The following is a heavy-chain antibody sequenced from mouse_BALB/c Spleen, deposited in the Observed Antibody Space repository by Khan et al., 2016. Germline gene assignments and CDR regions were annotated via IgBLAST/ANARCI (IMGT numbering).Heavy chain of an antibody. Sequence: QVQLKESGTELPRPGASVKLSCKASGYTFTDYYLHWVMQRTGQGLEWIGEIFPGSGSTYYNEKFKGKASLTVDTSSSTAYMQLSSLTSEDSVVYFCARSYYGYFAMDYWGHGASVTVSS. CDR1: GYTFTDYY. CDR2: IFPGSGST. V-gene: IGHV1-77*01. CDR3: ARSYYGYFAMDY. D-gene: IGHD1-2*01. J-gene: IGHJ4*01.